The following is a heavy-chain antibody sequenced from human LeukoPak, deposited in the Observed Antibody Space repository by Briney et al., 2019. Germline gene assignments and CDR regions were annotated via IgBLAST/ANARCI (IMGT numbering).Heavy chain of an antibody. Sequence: QPGGSLRLSCAASGFTFSSYGMHWVRQAPGKGLEWVAFIWYDGSNKYYADSVKGRFTISRDNSKNSLYLQMNSLRTEDTALYYCAKDGGRAAAGTARLAHYYYGMDVWGQGTTVTVSS. D-gene: IGHD6-13*01. CDR2: IWYDGSNK. CDR1: GFTFSSYG. V-gene: IGHV3-30*02. J-gene: IGHJ6*02. CDR3: AKDGGRAAAGTARLAHYYYGMDV.